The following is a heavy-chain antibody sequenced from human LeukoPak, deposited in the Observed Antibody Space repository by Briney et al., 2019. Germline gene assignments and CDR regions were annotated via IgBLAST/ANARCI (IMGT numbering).Heavy chain of an antibody. J-gene: IGHJ4*02. Sequence: GASVKVSCKASGYTFTGYYMHWVRQAPGQGLEWMGRINPNSGGTNYAQKFQGRVTMTRDTAISTAYMELSRLRTDDTAVYYCARLQQILTGYWDVDYWGQGTLVTVSS. CDR2: INPNSGGT. V-gene: IGHV1-2*06. CDR3: ARLQQILTGYWDVDY. D-gene: IGHD3-9*01. CDR1: GYTFTGYY.